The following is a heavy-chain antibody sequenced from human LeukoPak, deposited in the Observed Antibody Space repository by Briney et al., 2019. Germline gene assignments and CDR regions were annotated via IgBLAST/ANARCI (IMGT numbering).Heavy chain of an antibody. CDR2: MYHSGST. Sequence: SETLSLTCSVSGYSISSAYYWGWIRQPPGKGLEWIGTMYHSGSTNYNPSLKSRVTISVDTSKNQFSLKLSSVTAADTAVYYCASAYSSGWYYFDYWGQGTLVTVSS. CDR1: GYSISSAYY. J-gene: IGHJ4*02. V-gene: IGHV4-38-2*02. CDR3: ASAYSSGWYYFDY. D-gene: IGHD6-19*01.